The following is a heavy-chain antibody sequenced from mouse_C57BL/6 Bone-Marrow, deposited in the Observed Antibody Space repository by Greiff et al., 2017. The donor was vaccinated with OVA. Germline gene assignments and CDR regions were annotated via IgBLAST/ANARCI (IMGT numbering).Heavy chain of an antibody. Sequence: EVQVVESGPELVKPGASVKISCKASGYSFTDYNMNWVKQSNGKSLEWIGVINPNYGTTSYNQKFKGKATLTVDQSSSTAYMQLNSLTSEDSAVYYCARAGYYGNNYWYFDVWGTGTTVTVSS. CDR3: ARAGYYGNNYWYFDV. V-gene: IGHV1-39*01. J-gene: IGHJ1*03. CDR2: INPNYGTT. D-gene: IGHD2-1*01. CDR1: GYSFTDYN.